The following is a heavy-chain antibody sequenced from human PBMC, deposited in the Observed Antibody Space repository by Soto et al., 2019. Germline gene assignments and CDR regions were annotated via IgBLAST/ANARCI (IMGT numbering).Heavy chain of an antibody. Sequence: SETLSLTCAVSGGSISSSNWWSWVRQPPGKGLEWIGEIYHSGSTNYNPSRKSRVTISVDKSKNQFSLKLSSVTAADTAVYYCARDLSTVTTRGEHYYYGMDVWGQGTTVTVSS. J-gene: IGHJ6*02. CDR2: IYHSGST. CDR3: ARDLSTVTTRGEHYYYGMDV. V-gene: IGHV4-4*02. D-gene: IGHD4-17*01. CDR1: GGSISSSNW.